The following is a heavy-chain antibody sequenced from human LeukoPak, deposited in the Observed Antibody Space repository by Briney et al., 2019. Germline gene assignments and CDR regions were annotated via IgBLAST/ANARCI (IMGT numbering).Heavy chain of an antibody. CDR1: AGSISSYY. Sequence: SETLSLTCTVSAGSISSYYGSWIRQPSGKGLEWIGYNYYSGSTNYNPSLKSRVTISVDTSKNQFSLKLSSVTAADTAVYYCARTTEAHSWRTRYYDYYMDVWGKGTTVTVSS. CDR2: NYYSGST. V-gene: IGHV4-59*01. D-gene: IGHD6-13*01. J-gene: IGHJ6*03. CDR3: ARTTEAHSWRTRYYDYYMDV.